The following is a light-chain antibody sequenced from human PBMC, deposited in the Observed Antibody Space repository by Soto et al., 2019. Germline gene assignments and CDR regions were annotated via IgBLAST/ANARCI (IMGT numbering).Light chain of an antibody. J-gene: IGKJ1*01. Sequence: EIVMTQSPATLSVSPGERATLSCRASQIFSSSYLAWYQQKPGQAPRPLIFAASSRATGIPDRFSGSGSGTDFTLTISRLEPEDLAVYYCQQYGNPPWTFGQGTKVDIK. V-gene: IGKV3-20*01. CDR2: AAS. CDR3: QQYGNPPWT. CDR1: QIFSSSY.